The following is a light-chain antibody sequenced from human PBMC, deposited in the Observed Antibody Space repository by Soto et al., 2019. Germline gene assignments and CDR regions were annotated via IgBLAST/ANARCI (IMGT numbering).Light chain of an antibody. V-gene: IGKV1-39*01. Sequence: DIQMIQSPSTLTESVGDRVTITRRASQRVSTYLNWYQQKPGKAPEFLIYSASSLQSGVPSRFRGSGSGTDFTLTINSLQSEVFATYYRQQSFSPPRTLGQGNKV. J-gene: IGKJ1*01. CDR1: QRVSTY. CDR3: QQSFSPPRT. CDR2: SAS.